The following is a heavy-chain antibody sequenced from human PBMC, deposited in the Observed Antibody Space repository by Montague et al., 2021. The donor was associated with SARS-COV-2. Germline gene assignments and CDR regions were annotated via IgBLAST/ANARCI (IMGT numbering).Heavy chain of an antibody. J-gene: IGHJ6*02. CDR1: GDSISNYS. CDR3: ARHLRLTTVTSHMSHYAMDV. D-gene: IGHD4-11*01. CDR2: IYYSGST. Sequence: SETLSLTCSVSGDSISNYSWSWIRQSPGKGLEWIGYIYYSGSTNYNPSLKSRVTISVDTSKNQVSLKLTSVTAADTAVYYCARHLRLTTVTSHMSHYAMDVWGQGTTVTVSS. V-gene: IGHV4-59*08.